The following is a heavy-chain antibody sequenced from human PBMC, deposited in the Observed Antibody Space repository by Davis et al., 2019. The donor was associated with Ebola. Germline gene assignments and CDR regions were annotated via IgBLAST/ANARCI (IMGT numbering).Heavy chain of an antibody. V-gene: IGHV4-4*02. Sequence: GSLRLSCAVSGDSISSSNWWSWVRQPPGKGLEWIGEISQSGSTNYNPSLKSRVTISVDKSKNQFSLKLSSVTAADTAVYYCARGRLGDYTNYWYFDLWGRGTLVTVSS. CDR3: ARGRLGDYTNYWYFDL. J-gene: IGHJ2*01. CDR1: GDSISSSNW. D-gene: IGHD4-11*01. CDR2: ISQSGST.